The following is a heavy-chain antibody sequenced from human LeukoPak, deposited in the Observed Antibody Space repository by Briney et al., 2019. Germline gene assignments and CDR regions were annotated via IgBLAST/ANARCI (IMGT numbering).Heavy chain of an antibody. CDR3: AREGRPSSPYDFWSGDYYYYGMDV. Sequence: SETLSLTCTVSGPSISRGDYYCSWIRQPPGKGLERIGYIYYSGSTYYHPSLKSRVTISVDTSKNQFSLKLSSVTAADTAVYYCAREGRPSSPYDFWSGDYYYYGMDVWGQGTTVTVSS. V-gene: IGHV4-30-4*01. J-gene: IGHJ6*02. CDR1: GPSISRGDYY. CDR2: IYYSGST. D-gene: IGHD3-3*01.